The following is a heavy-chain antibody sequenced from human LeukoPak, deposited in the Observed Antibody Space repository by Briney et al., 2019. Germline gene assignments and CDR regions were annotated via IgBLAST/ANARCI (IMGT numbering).Heavy chain of an antibody. CDR3: ARANLAVAGNFDY. CDR1: GGSFSGYY. D-gene: IGHD6-19*01. V-gene: IGHV4-34*01. J-gene: IGHJ4*02. CDR2: INHSGST. Sequence: SKTLSLTCAVYGGSFSGYYWSWIRQPPGKGLEWIGEINHSGSTNYNPSLKSRVTISVDTSKNQFSLKLSSVTAADTAVYYCARANLAVAGNFDYWGQGTLVTVSS.